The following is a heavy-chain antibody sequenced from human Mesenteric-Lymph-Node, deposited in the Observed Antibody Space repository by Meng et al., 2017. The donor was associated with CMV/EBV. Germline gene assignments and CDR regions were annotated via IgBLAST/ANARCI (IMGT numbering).Heavy chain of an antibody. CDR2: INHSGST. J-gene: IGHJ3*02. Sequence: FSGYYWSWIRQPPGKGLEWIGEINHSGSTNYNPSLKSRVTISVDTSKNQFSLKLSSVTAADTAVYYCAKRGRRLLWFGGNGHDAFDIWGQGTMVTVSS. D-gene: IGHD3-10*01. CDR1: FSGYY. V-gene: IGHV4-34*01. CDR3: AKRGRRLLWFGGNGHDAFDI.